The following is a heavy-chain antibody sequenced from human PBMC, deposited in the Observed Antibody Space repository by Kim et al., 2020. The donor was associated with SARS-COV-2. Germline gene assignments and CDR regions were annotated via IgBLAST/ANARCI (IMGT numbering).Heavy chain of an antibody. CDR2: IYYSGST. V-gene: IGHV4-39*01. CDR1: GGSISSSSYY. CDR3: ARSPRITMIVVVIPSHYWYFDL. D-gene: IGHD3-22*01. J-gene: IGHJ2*01. Sequence: SETLSLTCTVSGGSISSSSYYWGWIRQPPGKGLEWIGSIYYSGSTYYNPSLKSRVTISVDTSKNQFSLKLSSVTAADTAVYYCARSPRITMIVVVIPSHYWYFDLWGRGTLVTVSS.